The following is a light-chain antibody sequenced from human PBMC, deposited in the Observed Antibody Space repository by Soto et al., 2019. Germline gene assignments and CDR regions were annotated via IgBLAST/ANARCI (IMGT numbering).Light chain of an antibody. CDR3: KSYEGSNTYV. Sequence: QSALTQPPSASGSPGQSVTISCTGTKSDIGVYDFVSWYQHHPGKAPRLIIYEVVQRPSGVPDRFSGSKSGNTASLTVSGHQAEDEADYFCKSYEGSNTYVFGSGTKRTVL. J-gene: IGLJ1*01. CDR1: KSDIGVYDF. V-gene: IGLV2-8*01. CDR2: EVV.